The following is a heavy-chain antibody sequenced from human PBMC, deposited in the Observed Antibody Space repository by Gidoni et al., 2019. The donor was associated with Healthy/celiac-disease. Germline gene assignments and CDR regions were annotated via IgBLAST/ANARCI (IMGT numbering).Heavy chain of an antibody. Sequence: GLEWIGYIYHSGSTYYNPSLKSRVTISVDRSKNQFSLKLSSVTAADTTVYYCARGSHRRTDSSGYYPDDAFDIWGQGTMVTVSS. V-gene: IGHV4-30-2*01. J-gene: IGHJ3*02. D-gene: IGHD3-22*01. CDR3: ARGSHRRTDSSGYYPDDAFDI. CDR2: IYHSGST.